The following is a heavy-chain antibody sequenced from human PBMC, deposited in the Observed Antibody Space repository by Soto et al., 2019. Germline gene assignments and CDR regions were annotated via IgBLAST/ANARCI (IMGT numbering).Heavy chain of an antibody. CDR1: GFSLSTSGVG. D-gene: IGHD3-22*01. CDR3: AHGVNYSDISGYYSPFDY. J-gene: IGHJ4*02. V-gene: IGHV2-5*02. Sequence: QITLKESGPTLVKPTQTLTLTCTFSGFSLSTSGVGVAWIRQPPGKALEWLALIYWDDDKRYSPSLKSRLTITKDTSKSQVALTMTNMDPVDTATYFCAHGVNYSDISGYYSPFDYWGQGALVTVSS. CDR2: IYWDDDK.